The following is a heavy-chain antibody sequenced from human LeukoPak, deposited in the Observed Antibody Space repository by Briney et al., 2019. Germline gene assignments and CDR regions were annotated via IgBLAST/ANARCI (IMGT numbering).Heavy chain of an antibody. D-gene: IGHD2-15*01. V-gene: IGHV4-34*01. CDR3: ARESVVAALDY. J-gene: IGHJ4*02. Sequence: SETLSLTCAVYGGSFSGYYWSWIRQPPGKGLEWIGEINHSGSTNYNPSLKSRVTISVDTSKNQFSLKLSSVTAADTAVYYCARESVVAALDYWGQGTLVTVPS. CDR1: GGSFSGYY. CDR2: INHSGST.